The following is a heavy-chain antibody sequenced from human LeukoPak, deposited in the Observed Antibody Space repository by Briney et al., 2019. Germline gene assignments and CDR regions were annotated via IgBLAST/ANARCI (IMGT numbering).Heavy chain of an antibody. Sequence: SETLSLTCAVYGGSFSGYYWSWIRQPPGKGLEWIGEVNHSGSTDYNPSLKSRVTISVDTSKNQFSLKLSSVTAADTAVYYCARGYGSGSYYGYWGQGTLVTVSS. J-gene: IGHJ4*02. CDR2: VNHSGST. D-gene: IGHD3-10*01. CDR3: ARGYGSGSYYGY. CDR1: GGSFSGYY. V-gene: IGHV4-34*01.